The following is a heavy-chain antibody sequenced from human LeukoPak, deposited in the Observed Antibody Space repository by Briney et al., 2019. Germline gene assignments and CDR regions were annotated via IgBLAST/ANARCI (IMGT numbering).Heavy chain of an antibody. Sequence: GGSLRLSCAASGFTFSSYSMNWVRQAPGKGLEWVSSISSSSSYIYYADSVKGRFTISRDNAKNSLYLQMNSLRAEDTAVYYCARNSGSYPAFDIWGQGTMVTVSS. CDR1: GFTFSSYS. V-gene: IGHV3-21*01. D-gene: IGHD1-26*01. CDR2: ISSSSSYI. CDR3: ARNSGSYPAFDI. J-gene: IGHJ3*02.